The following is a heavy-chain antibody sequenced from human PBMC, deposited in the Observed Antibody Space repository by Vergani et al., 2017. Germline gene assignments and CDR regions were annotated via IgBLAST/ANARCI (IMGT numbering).Heavy chain of an antibody. V-gene: IGHV4-39*07. Sequence: QLQLQESGPGLVKPSETLSLTCTVSGGSISSSSYYWGWIRQPPGKGLEWIGSIYYSGSTYYNPSLKSRVTMSVDTSKNQFSLKLSSVTAADTAVYYCARQDLDWGQNYYYYMDVWGKGTTVTVSS. CDR3: ARQDLDWGQNYYYYMDV. CDR1: GGSISSSSYY. J-gene: IGHJ6*03. CDR2: IYYSGST. D-gene: IGHD7-27*01.